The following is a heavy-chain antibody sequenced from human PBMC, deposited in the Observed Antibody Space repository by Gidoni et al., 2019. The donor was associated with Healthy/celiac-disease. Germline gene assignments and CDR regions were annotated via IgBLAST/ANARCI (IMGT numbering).Heavy chain of an antibody. CDR1: GGTFSSYA. CDR3: ARDQDDYGDYRLSFDI. D-gene: IGHD4-17*01. CDR2: IIPIFGTA. J-gene: IGHJ3*02. V-gene: IGHV1-69*01. Sequence: QVQLVQSGAEVKKPGSSVKVSCKASGGTFSSYAISWVRQAPGQGLEWMGGIIPIFGTANYAKKFQGRVTITADESTSTAYMELSSLRSEDTAVYYCARDQDDYGDYRLSFDIWGQGTMVTVSS.